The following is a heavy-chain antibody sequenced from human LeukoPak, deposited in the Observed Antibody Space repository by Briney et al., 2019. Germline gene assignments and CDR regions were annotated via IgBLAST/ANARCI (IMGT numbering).Heavy chain of an antibody. Sequence: SSETLSLTCTVSGGSISSGGYYWSWIRQPPGKGLEWIGYIYHSGSTYYNPSLKSRVTISVDRSKNQFSLKLSSVTAADTAVYYCACGRFSSSWPDIWGQGTMVTVSS. J-gene: IGHJ3*02. CDR2: IYHSGST. CDR3: ACGRFSSSWPDI. D-gene: IGHD6-13*01. V-gene: IGHV4-30-2*01. CDR1: GGSISSGGYY.